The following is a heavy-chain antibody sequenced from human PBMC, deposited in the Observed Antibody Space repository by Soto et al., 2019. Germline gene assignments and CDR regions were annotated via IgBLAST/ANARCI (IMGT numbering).Heavy chain of an antibody. CDR1: GFTFTAYS. CDR3: ANSEPPYWSGGSCSSSDH. V-gene: IGHV3-21*01. Sequence: GGALRLSCAASGFTFTAYSMNWFRQAPGKGLEWVSSISSGSDYIIYADSVKGRFTISRDNAKNSLYLQMDSLTADDTAVYYCANSEPPYWSGGSCSSSDHWGQGTLVTVSS. CDR2: ISSGSDYI. D-gene: IGHD2-15*01. J-gene: IGHJ4*02.